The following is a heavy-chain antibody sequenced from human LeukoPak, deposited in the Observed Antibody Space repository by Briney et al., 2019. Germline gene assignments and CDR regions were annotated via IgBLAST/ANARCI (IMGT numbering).Heavy chain of an antibody. V-gene: IGHV3-48*03. CDR3: ARVGVVVAATGNLWFDP. J-gene: IGHJ5*02. D-gene: IGHD2-15*01. CDR2: ISSSGTTI. Sequence: GGSLRLSCAASGFTFSSYEMNWVRQAPGRGLEWVSYISSSGTTIYYADSVKGRFTISRDIAKNSLYLQMNSLRAEDTAVYYCARVGVVVAATGNLWFDPWGQGTLVTVSS. CDR1: GFTFSSYE.